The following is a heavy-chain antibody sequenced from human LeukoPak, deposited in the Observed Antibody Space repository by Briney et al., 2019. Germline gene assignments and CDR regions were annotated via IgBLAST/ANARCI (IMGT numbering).Heavy chain of an antibody. Sequence: SETLSLTCTVSGGSISSSYYYWGWVRQPPGKGLEWIGSLYYSGWSTYYHPSLKSRVTISVDTSKNQFSLKLNSVTAADTAVYYCARLGCSSASCYPGNWGQGTLVTVSS. CDR2: LYYSGWST. CDR3: ARLGCSSASCYPGN. V-gene: IGHV4-39*01. CDR1: GGSISSSYYY. J-gene: IGHJ4*02. D-gene: IGHD2-2*01.